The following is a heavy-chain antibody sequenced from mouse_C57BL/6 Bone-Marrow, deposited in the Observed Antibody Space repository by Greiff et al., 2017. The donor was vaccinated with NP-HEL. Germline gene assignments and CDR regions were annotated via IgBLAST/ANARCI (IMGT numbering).Heavy chain of an antibody. V-gene: IGHV1-69*01. CDR3: AIRDGKAY. CDR2: IDPSDSYT. J-gene: IGHJ2*01. Sequence: QVQLQQSGAELVMPGASVKLSCKASGYTFTSYWMHWVKQRPGQGLEWIGEIDPSDSYTNYNQKFKGKSTLTVDKSSSTAYMQLSSLTSEDSAVYYCAIRDGKAYWGQGTTLTVSS. CDR1: GYTFTSYW. D-gene: IGHD2-1*01.